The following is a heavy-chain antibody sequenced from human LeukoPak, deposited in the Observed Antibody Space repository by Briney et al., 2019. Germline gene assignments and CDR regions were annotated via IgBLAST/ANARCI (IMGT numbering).Heavy chain of an antibody. CDR3: AERSGSYSA. Sequence: SETLSLTCTVSAGSISSSSHYWDWIRQPPGKGLEWIGSIYYRGSTYYNPSLQSRVTTYVDTSKNQFSLRLSSVTAADTAVYYCAERSGSYSAWGQGALVTVSS. D-gene: IGHD1-26*01. CDR2: IYYRGST. V-gene: IGHV4-39*01. J-gene: IGHJ5*02. CDR1: AGSISSSSHY.